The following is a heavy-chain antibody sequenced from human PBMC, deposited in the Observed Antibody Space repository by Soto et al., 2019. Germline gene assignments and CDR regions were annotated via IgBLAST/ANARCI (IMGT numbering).Heavy chain of an antibody. CDR3: ARADTTPITIFGVVITPDY. CDR1: GYTFTGYY. V-gene: IGHV1-2*02. J-gene: IGHJ4*02. Sequence: ASVKVSCKASGYTFTGYYMHWVRQAPGQGLEWTGWINPNSGGTNYAQKFQGRVTMTRDTSISTAYMELSRLRSDDTAVYYCARADTTPITIFGVVITPDYWGQGTLVTVSS. D-gene: IGHD3-3*01. CDR2: INPNSGGT.